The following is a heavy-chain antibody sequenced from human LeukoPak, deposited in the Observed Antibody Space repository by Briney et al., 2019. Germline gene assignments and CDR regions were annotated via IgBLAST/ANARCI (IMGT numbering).Heavy chain of an antibody. V-gene: IGHV1-69*04. Sequence: SVKVSCKASGGTFSSYAISWVRQAPGQGLEWMGRIIPILGIANYAQKFQGRVTITADKSTSTAYMELSSLRSEDTAVYYCARSARGIAAVYYFDYWGQGTLVTVSS. J-gene: IGHJ4*02. CDR2: IIPILGIA. CDR3: ARSARGIAAVYYFDY. D-gene: IGHD6-13*01. CDR1: GGTFSSYA.